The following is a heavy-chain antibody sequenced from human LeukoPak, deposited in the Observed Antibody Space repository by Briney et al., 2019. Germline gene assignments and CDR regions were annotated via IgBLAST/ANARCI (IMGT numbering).Heavy chain of an antibody. J-gene: IGHJ4*02. CDR3: ARGVEPLAANTLAY. V-gene: IGHV3-53*01. CDR1: GFTVITND. D-gene: IGHD1-14*01. CDR2: LYSDGNT. Sequence: PGGSLRLSCAASGFTVITNDMSWGRQGLGKGLECVSVLYSDGNTKYADSVQGRFTISRDNSKHTLYLAMNRLSPDDTAVYYCARGVEPLAANTLAYWGQGTLVTVSS.